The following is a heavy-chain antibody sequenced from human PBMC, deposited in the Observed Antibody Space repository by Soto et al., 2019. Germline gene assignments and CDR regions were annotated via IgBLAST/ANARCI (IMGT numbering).Heavy chain of an antibody. J-gene: IGHJ6*02. D-gene: IGHD3-9*01. V-gene: IGHV4-34*01. CDR3: ARDFPLLRYFDWLSRGYYYYGMDV. CDR2: INHSGST. Sequence: PSETLSLTCAVYGGSFSGYYWSWIRKPPGKGLEWIGEINHSGSTNYNPSLKSRVTISVDTSKNQFSLKLSSVTAADTAVYYCARDFPLLRYFDWLSRGYYYYGMDVWGQGTTVTVS. CDR1: GGSFSGYY.